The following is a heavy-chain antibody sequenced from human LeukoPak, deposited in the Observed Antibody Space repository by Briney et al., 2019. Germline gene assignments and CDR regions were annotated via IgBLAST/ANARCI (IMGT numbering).Heavy chain of an antibody. CDR2: INHSGST. J-gene: IGHJ5*02. CDR1: GGSFSGYY. V-gene: IGHV4-34*01. D-gene: IGHD2-2*03. CDR3: ASRGVDIVVVPAATYNRFDP. Sequence: SETLSLTCAVYGGSFSGYYWSWIRQPPGKGLEWIGEINHSGSTNYNPSLKSRVTISVDTSKNQFSLKLSSVTAADTAVYYCASRGVDIVVVPAATYNRFDPWGQGTLVTVSS.